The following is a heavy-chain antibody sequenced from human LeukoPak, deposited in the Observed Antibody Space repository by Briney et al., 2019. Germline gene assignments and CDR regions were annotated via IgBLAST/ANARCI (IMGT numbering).Heavy chain of an antibody. CDR1: GGSISSVDYS. CDR2: LYYSGST. D-gene: IGHD1/OR15-1a*01. V-gene: IGHV4-30-4*07. Sequence: PSQTLSLTCAVSGGSISSVDYSWSWIRQPPGKGLEWIGYLYYSGSTYYNPSLKSRVTISVDTSKNHFSLRLSSVTAADTAVYYCARGIATTDFWGHGTLVTVSS. CDR3: ARGIATTDF. J-gene: IGHJ4*01.